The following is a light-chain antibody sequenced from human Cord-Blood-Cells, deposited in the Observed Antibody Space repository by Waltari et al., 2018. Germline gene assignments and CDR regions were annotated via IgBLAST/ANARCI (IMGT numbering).Light chain of an antibody. V-gene: IGLV1-44*01. CDR2: SNN. Sequence: SCSGSSSNIGSNTVNWYQQLPGTAPKLLIYSNNQRPSGVPDRFSGSKSGTSASLAISGLQSEDEADYYCAAWDDSLNGSWVFGGGTKLTVL. J-gene: IGLJ3*02. CDR3: AAWDDSLNGSWV. CDR1: SSNIGSNT.